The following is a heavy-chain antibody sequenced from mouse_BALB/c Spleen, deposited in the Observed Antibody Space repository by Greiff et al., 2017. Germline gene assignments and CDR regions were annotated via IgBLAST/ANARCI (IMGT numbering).Heavy chain of an antibody. V-gene: IGHV14-3*02. D-gene: IGHD1-1*01. CDR2: IDPANGNT. CDR3: ARRYGSSYLYAMDY. CDR1: GFNIKDTY. J-gene: IGHJ4*01. Sequence: EVQLVESGAELVKPGASVKLSCTASGFNIKDTYMHWVKQRPEQGLEWIGRIDPANGNTKYDPKFQGKATITADTSSNTAYLQLSSLTSEDTAVYYCARRYGSSYLYAMDYWGQGTSVTVSS.